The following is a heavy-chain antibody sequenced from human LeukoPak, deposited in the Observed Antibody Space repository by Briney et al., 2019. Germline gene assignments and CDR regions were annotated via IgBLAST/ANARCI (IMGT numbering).Heavy chain of an antibody. CDR3: AREPLYDSSGFHAFDI. Sequence: GGSLRLSCAASGFAFDDYAMHWVRQAPGKGLEWVSSISSSSSYIYYADSVKGRFTISRDNAKNSLYLQMNSLRAEDTAVYYCAREPLYDSSGFHAFDIWGQGTMVTVSS. CDR2: ISSSSSYI. D-gene: IGHD3-22*01. V-gene: IGHV3-21*01. J-gene: IGHJ3*02. CDR1: GFAFDDYA.